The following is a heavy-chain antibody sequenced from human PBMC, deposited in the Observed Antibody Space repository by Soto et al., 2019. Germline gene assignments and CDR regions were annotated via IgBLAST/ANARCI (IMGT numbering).Heavy chain of an antibody. D-gene: IGHD2-15*01. CDR3: AGEQYSLDS. CDR2: IDHSGSA. Sequence: QVQLQESGPGLVKPSQTLSLTCTVSAGSIRSGDYYWTWIRQPPGKGLEWIGYIDHSGSAYDNTSLRSRATISIDTPTVHPPVNFSTSTAEGTAVYCCAGEQYSLDS. J-gene: IGHJ5*01. V-gene: IGHV4-30-4*01. CDR1: AGSIRSGDYY.